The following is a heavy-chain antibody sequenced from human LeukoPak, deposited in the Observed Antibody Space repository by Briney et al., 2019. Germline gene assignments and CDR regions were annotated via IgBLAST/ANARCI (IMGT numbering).Heavy chain of an antibody. CDR3: AKELCLRCFLDY. CDR2: ISGSGGST. CDR1: GFTFSDYY. Sequence: PGGSLRLSCAASGFTFSDYYMSWIRQAPGKGLEWVSAISGSGGSTYYADSVKGRFTISRDNSKNTLYLQMNSLRAEDTAVYYCAKELCLRCFLDYWGQGTLVTVSS. J-gene: IGHJ4*02. V-gene: IGHV3-23*01. D-gene: IGHD4/OR15-4a*01.